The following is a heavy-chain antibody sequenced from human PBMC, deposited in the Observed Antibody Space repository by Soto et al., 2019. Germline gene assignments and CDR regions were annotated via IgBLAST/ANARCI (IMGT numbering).Heavy chain of an antibody. Sequence: EVQMVESGGGLVKPGGTLRLSCAASGFTFSSYSMNWVRQAPGKGLEWVSSISSSSSYIYYADSVKGRFTISRDNAKNSLYLQMNSLRAEYTAVYYCARAYRTSHYYYYGMDVWGQGTTVTVSS. CDR1: GFTFSSYS. CDR3: ARAYRTSHYYYYGMDV. J-gene: IGHJ6*02. D-gene: IGHD3-16*01. V-gene: IGHV3-21*01. CDR2: ISSSSSYI.